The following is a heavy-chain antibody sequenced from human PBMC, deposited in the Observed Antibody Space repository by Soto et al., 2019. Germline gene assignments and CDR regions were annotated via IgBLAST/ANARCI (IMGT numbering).Heavy chain of an antibody. Sequence: LRLSCAASGFTFSSYAMSWVRQSPGKGLEWVSAISGSGGSTYYADSVKGRFTISRDNSKNTLYLQMNSLRAEDTAVYYCAKDFFSGYYDSSGYPTPDYWGQGTQVTVSS. CDR3: AKDFFSGYYDSSGYPTPDY. V-gene: IGHV3-23*01. CDR2: ISGSGGST. D-gene: IGHD3-22*01. CDR1: GFTFSSYA. J-gene: IGHJ4*02.